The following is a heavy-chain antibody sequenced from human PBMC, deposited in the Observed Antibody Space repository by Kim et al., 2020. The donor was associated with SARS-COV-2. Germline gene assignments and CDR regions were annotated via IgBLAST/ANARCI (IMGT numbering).Heavy chain of an antibody. CDR3: ARMNYYDSSGYHGFDP. D-gene: IGHD3-22*01. CDR1: GGSISSYY. Sequence: SETLSLTCTVSGGSISSYYWSWIRQPPGKGLEWIGYIYYSGSTNYNPSLKSRVTISVDTSKNQFSLKLSSVTGADTAVYYCARMNYYDSSGYHGFDPWGQGTLVTVSS. J-gene: IGHJ5*02. CDR2: IYYSGST. V-gene: IGHV4-59*01.